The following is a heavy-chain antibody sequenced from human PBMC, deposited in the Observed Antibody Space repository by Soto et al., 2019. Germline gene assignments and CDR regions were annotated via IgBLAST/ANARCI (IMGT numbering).Heavy chain of an antibody. CDR1: GFIFENFG. V-gene: IGHV3-23*01. Sequence: GGSRRLSCAASGFIFENFGMSGVRQAPGKGLEWISSISGSGFKKYYADSVKGRFTISRDNSKSTVYLELNNLSAEDTAVYHCAKNQGVELVPLATVDWFDPWGQGSVVTVSS. CDR3: AKNQGVELVPLATVDWFDP. D-gene: IGHD1-26*01. CDR2: ISGSGFKK. J-gene: IGHJ5*02.